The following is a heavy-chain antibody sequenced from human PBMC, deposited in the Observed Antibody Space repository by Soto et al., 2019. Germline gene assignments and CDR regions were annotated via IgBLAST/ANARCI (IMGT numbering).Heavy chain of an antibody. CDR1: GFTFSSYS. J-gene: IGHJ6*02. Sequence: EVQLVESGGGLVQPGGSLRLSCAASGFTFSSYSMNWVRQAPGKGLEWVSYMSSSSTTIYYADSVKGRFTISRDNAKNSLYLQMNSLGDEDTAVYYCARPEYSSSSYGMAVWGQGTTVTVSS. CDR2: MSSSSTTI. V-gene: IGHV3-48*02. D-gene: IGHD6-6*01. CDR3: ARPEYSSSSYGMAV.